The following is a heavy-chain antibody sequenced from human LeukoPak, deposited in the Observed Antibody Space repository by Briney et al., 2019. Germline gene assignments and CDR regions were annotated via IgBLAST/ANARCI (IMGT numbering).Heavy chain of an antibody. CDR2: VSYDGINK. CDR1: RFTFNIYA. Sequence: PGGSLRLSCTASRFTFNIYAMHWFRQAPGRGLEWVAGVSYDGINKYYADSVKGRFTISRDNSKNTLYLQMNSLRAEDTAVYYCAREISKYCSSTSCYGYYYYGMDVWGQGTTVTVSS. V-gene: IGHV3-33*01. CDR3: AREISKYCSSTSCYGYYYYGMDV. D-gene: IGHD2-2*01. J-gene: IGHJ6*02.